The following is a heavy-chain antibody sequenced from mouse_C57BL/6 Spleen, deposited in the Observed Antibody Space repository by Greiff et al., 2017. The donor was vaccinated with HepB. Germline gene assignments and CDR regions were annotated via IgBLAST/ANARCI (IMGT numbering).Heavy chain of an antibody. CDR1: GFTFSSYA. D-gene: IGHD2-1*01. CDR3: ARGGSTMVTTGFAY. Sequence: EVKLEESGGGLVKPGGSLKLSCAASGFTFSSYAMSWVRQTPEKRLEWVATISDGGSYTYYPDNVKGRFTISRDNAKNNLYLQMSHLKSEDTAMYYCARGGSTMVTTGFAYWGQGTLVTVSA. CDR2: ISDGGSYT. V-gene: IGHV5-4*03. J-gene: IGHJ3*01.